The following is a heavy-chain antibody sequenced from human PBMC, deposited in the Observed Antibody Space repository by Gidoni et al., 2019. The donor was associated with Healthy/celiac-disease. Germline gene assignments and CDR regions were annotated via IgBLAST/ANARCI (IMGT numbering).Heavy chain of an antibody. CDR3: ARETGGIVVVPAAYDY. V-gene: IGHV3-21*01. CDR1: GFTFSSYS. D-gene: IGHD2-2*01. CDR2: ISSSSSYI. Sequence: EVQLVESGGGLVKPGGSLRLSCAASGFTFSSYSMNWVRQAPGKGLEWVSSISSSSSYIYYADSVKGRFTISRDNAKNSLYLQMNSLRAEDTAVYYCARETGGIVVVPAAYDYWGQGTLVTVSS. J-gene: IGHJ4*02.